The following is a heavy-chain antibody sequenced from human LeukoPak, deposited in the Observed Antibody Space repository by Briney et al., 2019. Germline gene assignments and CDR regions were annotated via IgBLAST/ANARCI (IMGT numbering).Heavy chain of an antibody. CDR3: AKDTGSGSGWQSC. CDR2: ISGSGGST. Sequence: PGGSLRLSCAASGFTFSSFAMSWVRQAPGKGLEWVSAISGSGGSTYYADSVKGRFTISRDNSKNTLYLQMSSLRAEDTAVYYCAKDTGSGSGWQSCCGPGTLVTVSS. J-gene: IGHJ4*02. D-gene: IGHD6-19*01. V-gene: IGHV3-23*01. CDR1: GFTFSSFA.